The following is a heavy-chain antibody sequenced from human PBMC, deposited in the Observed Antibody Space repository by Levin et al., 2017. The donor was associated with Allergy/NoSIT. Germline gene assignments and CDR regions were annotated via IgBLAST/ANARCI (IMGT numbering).Heavy chain of an antibody. CDR1: GFIVTNSG. Sequence: SGGSLRLSCVVSGFIVTNSGMSWVRQAPGKGLEWVSGFGNNGDTPYADSVKGRFTVLRDVSKNTFYLQMNSLRLEDTAVYFCAKDRGSYAFDYWGQGTPVTVSS. CDR3: AKDRGSYAFDY. D-gene: IGHD2-8*01. CDR2: FGNNGDT. J-gene: IGHJ4*02. V-gene: IGHV3-23*01.